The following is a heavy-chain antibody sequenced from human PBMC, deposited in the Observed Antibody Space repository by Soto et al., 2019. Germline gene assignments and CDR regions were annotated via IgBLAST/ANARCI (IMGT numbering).Heavy chain of an antibody. CDR2: IYTSGST. D-gene: IGHD3-10*01. CDR3: ARERVLAGYYYGMDV. J-gene: IGHJ6*02. V-gene: IGHV4-4*07. CDR1: GGSISSYY. Sequence: PSETLSLTCTVSGGSISSYYWSWIRQPAGKGLEWIGRIYTSGSTNYNPSLKSRVTMSVDTSKNQFSLKLSSVTAADTAVYYCARERVLAGYYYGMDVWGQGTTVTVSS.